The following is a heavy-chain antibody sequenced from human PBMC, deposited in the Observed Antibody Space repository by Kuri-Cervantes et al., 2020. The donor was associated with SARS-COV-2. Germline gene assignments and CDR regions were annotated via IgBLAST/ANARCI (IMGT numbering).Heavy chain of an antibody. CDR2: IYYSGST. CDR1: GDSVTSRRHF. J-gene: IGHJ4*02. Sequence: ETLSLTCSVSGDSVTSRRHFWGWVRQPPGKGLEWIGSIYYSGSTYYNPSLKSRVTISVDTSKNQFSLKLSSVTAADTAVYYCARRNPTSSSSFDYWGQGTLVTVSS. CDR3: ARRNPTSSSSFDY. D-gene: IGHD6-6*01. V-gene: IGHV4-39*01.